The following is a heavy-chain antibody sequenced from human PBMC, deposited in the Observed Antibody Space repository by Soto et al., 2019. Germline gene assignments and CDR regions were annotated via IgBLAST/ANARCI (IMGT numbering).Heavy chain of an antibody. V-gene: IGHV2-5*02. Sequence: QITLKESGPTLVKPTQTLTLTCTFSGFSLRNSGVGVGWIRQPPGKALEWLALIYWDDDKRYSPSLKSRLTTTKDTPKTQGALPMTNMDPVDTPTYYCAHLTPGGFSLASWGKGTLAPFSS. J-gene: IGHJ5*02. CDR3: AHLTPGGFSLAS. CDR1: GFSLRNSGVG. D-gene: IGHD4-17*01. CDR2: IYWDDDK.